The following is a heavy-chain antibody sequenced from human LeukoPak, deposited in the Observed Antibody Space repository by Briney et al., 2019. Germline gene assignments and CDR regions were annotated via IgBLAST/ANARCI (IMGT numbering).Heavy chain of an antibody. CDR3: AREGGFYRPLDY. V-gene: IGHV3-11*05. CDR2: ISSSSSFT. CDR1: GFTFSDHY. Sequence: PGGSLRLSCAASGFTFSDHYMSWIRQAPGKGLEWVSYISSSSSFTNYADSVKGRFTISRDNAKTSLYLQMNSLRAEDTAVYYCAREGGFYRPLDYSGQGTLVTVSS. D-gene: IGHD3-3*01. J-gene: IGHJ4*02.